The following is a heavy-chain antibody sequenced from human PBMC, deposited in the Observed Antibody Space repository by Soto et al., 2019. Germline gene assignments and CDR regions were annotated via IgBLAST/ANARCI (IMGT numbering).Heavy chain of an antibody. CDR1: GFTFSSYA. V-gene: IGHV3-30-3*01. CDR3: ARDKSPYSSGWHNRHFDY. D-gene: IGHD6-19*01. CDR2: MSYDGSNK. J-gene: IGHJ4*02. Sequence: QVQLVESGGGVVQPGRSLRLSCAASGFTFSSYAMHWVRQAPGKGLEGVAVMSYDGSNKYYADSVKGRFTISRDNSKNTVYLQMNSLRAEDTAVYYCARDKSPYSSGWHNRHFDYWGQGTLVTVSS.